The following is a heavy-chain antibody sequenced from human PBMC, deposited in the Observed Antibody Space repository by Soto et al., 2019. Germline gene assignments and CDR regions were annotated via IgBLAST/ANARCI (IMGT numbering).Heavy chain of an antibody. CDR2: INHSGST. J-gene: IGHJ5*02. CDR3: VRDLYSSGPGWFDP. D-gene: IGHD6-19*01. CDR1: GGSFSNYY. V-gene: IGHV4-34*01. Sequence: SETLSLTCAVYGGSFSNYYWSWIRQPPGKGLEWIGEINHSGSTNYNPSLKSRVTISVDTSKNQFSLKLTSVTAADTAVYYCVRDLYSSGPGWFDPWGQGTLVTVSS.